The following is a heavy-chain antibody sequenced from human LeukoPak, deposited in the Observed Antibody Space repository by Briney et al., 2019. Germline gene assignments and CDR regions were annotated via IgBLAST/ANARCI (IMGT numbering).Heavy chain of an antibody. Sequence: KSSETLSLTCTVSGGSISSGGYYWSWIRQPAGKGLEWIGRIHPSGSTNYNPSLKSRVTLSVDTSKNQFSLKLSSVTAADTAVYYCARGPPPDFDYWGRGTLVTVSS. CDR3: ARGPPPDFDY. CDR2: IHPSGST. J-gene: IGHJ4*02. V-gene: IGHV4-61*02. CDR1: GGSISSGGYY.